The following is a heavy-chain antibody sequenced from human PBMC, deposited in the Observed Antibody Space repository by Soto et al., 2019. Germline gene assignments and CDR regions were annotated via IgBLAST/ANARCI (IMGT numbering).Heavy chain of an antibody. V-gene: IGHV1-2*02. D-gene: IGHD2-2*01. CDR1: GYTFTGYY. J-gene: IGHJ5*02. CDR3: ARGDCSSTSCYNWFDP. CDR2: INPNSGGT. Sequence: ASVKVSCKASGYTFTGYYMHWVRQAPGQGLEWMGWINPNSGGTNYAQKFQGRVTMTRDTSISTAYMELSRLRSDDTAVYYCARGDCSSTSCYNWFDPWGQGTLVTVSS.